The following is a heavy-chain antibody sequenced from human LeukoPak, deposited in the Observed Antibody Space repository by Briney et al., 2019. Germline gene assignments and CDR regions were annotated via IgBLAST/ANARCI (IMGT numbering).Heavy chain of an antibody. CDR3: ARDVKGRRYYYMDV. J-gene: IGHJ6*03. CDR1: GFTFSSYW. CDR2: IKQDGSEK. V-gene: IGHV3-7*01. Sequence: GGSLRLSCAASGFTFSSYWMSWVRQAPGKGLEWVANIKQDGSEKYYVDSVKGRFTISRDNAKNSLYLQMNSLRAEDTAVYYCARDVKGRRYYYMDVWGKGTTVTVSS. D-gene: IGHD3-10*01.